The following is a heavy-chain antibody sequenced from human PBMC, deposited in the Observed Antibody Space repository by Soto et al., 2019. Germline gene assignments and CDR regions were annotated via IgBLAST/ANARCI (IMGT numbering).Heavy chain of an antibody. CDR1: GFTFRSYA. V-gene: IGHV3-23*01. CDR3: AKAESYSGYDYDY. J-gene: IGHJ4*01. Sequence: GGSLRLSCAASGFTFRSYAMSWVRQAPGKGLEWVSLISGSGSSTYYADSVKGRFTISRDNSKNTLYLQMNSLRAEDTAVYCCAKAESYSGYDYDYWGHGTPVTVSS. CDR2: ISGSGSST. D-gene: IGHD5-12*01.